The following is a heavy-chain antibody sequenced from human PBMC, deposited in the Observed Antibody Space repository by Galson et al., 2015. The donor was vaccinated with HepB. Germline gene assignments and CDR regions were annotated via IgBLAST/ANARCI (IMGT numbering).Heavy chain of an antibody. J-gene: IGHJ6*02. V-gene: IGHV3-21*01. CDR2: ISSSSSYI. CDR3: ARDRDSSGWFVYYYYYGMDV. CDR1: GFTFSSYS. Sequence: SLRLSCAASGFTFSSYSMNWVRQAPGKGLEWVSSISSSSSYIYYADSVKGRFTISRDNAKNSLYLQMNSLRAEDTAVYYCARDRDSSGWFVYYYYYGMDVWVQGTTVTVSS. D-gene: IGHD6-19*01.